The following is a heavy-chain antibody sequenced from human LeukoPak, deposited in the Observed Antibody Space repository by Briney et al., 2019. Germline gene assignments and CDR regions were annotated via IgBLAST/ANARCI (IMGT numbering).Heavy chain of an antibody. Sequence: GASVKVSCKASGYTFTGYYMHWVRQAPGQGLEWMGWINPNSGGTNYAQKFQGRVTMTRDTSISTAYMELSRLRSDDTAVYYCARDSDCSTSCSAFDPWGQGTLVTVSS. D-gene: IGHD2-2*01. CDR3: ARDSDCSTSCSAFDP. J-gene: IGHJ5*02. CDR2: INPNSGGT. CDR1: GYTFTGYY. V-gene: IGHV1-2*02.